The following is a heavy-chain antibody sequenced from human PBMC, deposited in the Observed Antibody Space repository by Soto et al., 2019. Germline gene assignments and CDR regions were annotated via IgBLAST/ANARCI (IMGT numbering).Heavy chain of an antibody. Sequence: SVKVSCKASGGTFSRHSISWVRQAPGQGLEWMGGIIPMFGKANYAQKFQGRVTITAAESTSTVYMELSSLRSEDTAIYYCARDGTTYDNNNYYYLYWGQGTLGTAPQ. CDR1: GGTFSRHS. CDR2: IIPMFGKA. D-gene: IGHD3-22*01. J-gene: IGHJ4*02. CDR3: ARDGTTYDNNNYYYLY. V-gene: IGHV1-69*13.